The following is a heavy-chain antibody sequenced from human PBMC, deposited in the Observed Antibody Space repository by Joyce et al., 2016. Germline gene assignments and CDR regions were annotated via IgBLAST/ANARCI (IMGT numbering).Heavy chain of an antibody. D-gene: IGHD3-22*01. CDR3: ATYYYERSGYYLY. J-gene: IGHJ4*02. CDR1: GGSISSNDYY. V-gene: IGHV4-39*01. CDR2: IFHSGST. Sequence: QLRLQESGPGLVKPSETLSLTCSVSGGSISSNDYYWGWIRQPPGKGLEWIGGIFHSGSTSDNPSLKSRVTMTVDTSKNQVSLNLSSLTAADTAVYFCATYYYERSGYYLYWGQGTLVTVSS.